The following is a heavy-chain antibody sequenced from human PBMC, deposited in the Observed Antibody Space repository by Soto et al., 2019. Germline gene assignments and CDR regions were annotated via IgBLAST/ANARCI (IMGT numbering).Heavy chain of an antibody. V-gene: IGHV1-3*01. J-gene: IGHJ6*02. CDR2: INAGNGNT. CDR3: ARPVEMATTYYYYGMDV. Sequence: GASVKVCCKASGYTFTSYSMHWVRQAPGQRLEWMGWINAGNGNTKYSQKFQGRVTITRDTSASTAYMELSSLRSEDTAVYYCARPVEMATTYYYYGMDVWGQGTTVTVSS. D-gene: IGHD5-12*01. CDR1: GYTFTSYS.